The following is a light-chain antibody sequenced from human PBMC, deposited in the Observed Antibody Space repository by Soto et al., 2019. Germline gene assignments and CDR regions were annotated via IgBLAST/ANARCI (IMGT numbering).Light chain of an antibody. CDR3: QKYNSAPRT. CDR1: QGISTY. J-gene: IGKJ1*01. CDR2: GAS. Sequence: DIHLTQSPSFLSASVGDRVTITCRASQGISTYLAWYQQKPGKTPTLLIYGASTLQTGVPSRFSGSAFGTEFTLTISSLQPEDVATYYCQKYNSAPRTFGQGTKVDIK. V-gene: IGKV1-9*01.